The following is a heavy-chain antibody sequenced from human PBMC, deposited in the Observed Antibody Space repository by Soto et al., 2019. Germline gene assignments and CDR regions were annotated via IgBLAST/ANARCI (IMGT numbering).Heavy chain of an antibody. CDR2: IIPILGIA. CDR3: ARSKNYYDSSGYYWEYYYYGMDV. J-gene: IGHJ6*02. D-gene: IGHD3-22*01. V-gene: IGHV1-69*10. Sequence: ASVKVSCKASGGTFSSYAISWVRQAPGQGLEWMGGIIPILGIANYAQKFQGRVTITADKSTSTAYMELSSLRSEDTAVYYCARSKNYYDSSGYYWEYYYYGMDVWGQGTTVTVSS. CDR1: GGTFSSYA.